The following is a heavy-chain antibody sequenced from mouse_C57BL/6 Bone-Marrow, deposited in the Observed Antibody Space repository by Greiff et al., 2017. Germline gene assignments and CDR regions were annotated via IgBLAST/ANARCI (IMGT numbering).Heavy chain of an antibody. Sequence: QVQLQQPGAELVKPGASVKLSCKASGYTFTSYWMHWVKQRPGQGLEWIGMIHPNSGSTNYNETFKIKATLTVDTSSSTAYMQLSSLTSEDSAVYYGARGVRAYWGQGTLVTVSA. CDR2: IHPNSGST. J-gene: IGHJ3*01. CDR3: ARGVRAY. V-gene: IGHV1-64*01. D-gene: IGHD2-14*01. CDR1: GYTFTSYW.